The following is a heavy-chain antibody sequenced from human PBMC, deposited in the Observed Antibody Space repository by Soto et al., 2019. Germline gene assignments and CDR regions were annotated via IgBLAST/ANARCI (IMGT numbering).Heavy chain of an antibody. V-gene: IGHV1-58*02. Sequence: SVKVSCKASGFTFTSSAMQWVRQARGQGLEWIGWIVPGCGKTNYAQKFQERVTITTDESTSTAYMELSSLRSEDTAVYYCASDNYYYGMDVWGQGTTVTVSS. CDR2: IVPGCGKT. J-gene: IGHJ6*02. CDR1: GFTFTSSA. CDR3: ASDNYYYGMDV.